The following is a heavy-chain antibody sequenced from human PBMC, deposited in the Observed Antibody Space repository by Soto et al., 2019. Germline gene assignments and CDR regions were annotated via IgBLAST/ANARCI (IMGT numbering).Heavy chain of an antibody. D-gene: IGHD5-18*01. CDR1: GGSISSGDYY. V-gene: IGHV4-30-4*01. CDR2: IYYSGST. J-gene: IGHJ6*02. CDR3: ARALIQLWPHYYYGMDV. Sequence: SETLSLTCTVSGGSISSGDYYWGWIRQPPGKGLEWIGYIYYSGSTYYNPSLESRVTISVDTSKNQFSLKLSSVTAADTAVYYCARALIQLWPHYYYGMDVWGQGTTVTVSS.